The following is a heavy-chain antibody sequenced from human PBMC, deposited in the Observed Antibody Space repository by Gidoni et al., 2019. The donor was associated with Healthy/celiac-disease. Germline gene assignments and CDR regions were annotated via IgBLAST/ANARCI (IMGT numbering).Heavy chain of an antibody. J-gene: IGHJ6*02. CDR2: IYWNDDK. Sequence: QITLKESGPTLVKPTQTLTLTCTFSGFSLSTSGVSVGWIRQPPGKALEWLALIYWNDDKRYSPSLKSRLTITKDTSKNQVVLTMTNMDPVDTATYYCAHRKVTAMVNYYYYYGMDVWGQGTTVTVSS. D-gene: IGHD5-18*01. CDR1: GFSLSTSGVS. CDR3: AHRKVTAMVNYYYYYGMDV. V-gene: IGHV2-5*01.